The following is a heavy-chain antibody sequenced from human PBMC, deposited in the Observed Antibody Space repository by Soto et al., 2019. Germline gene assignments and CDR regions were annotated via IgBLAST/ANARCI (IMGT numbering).Heavy chain of an antibody. D-gene: IGHD4-17*01. CDR1: GYTFTSYD. CDR3: ARGIKYGDYSRWFDP. Sequence: QVQLVQSGAEVKKPGASVKVSCKASGYTFTSYDINWVRQATGQGFEYLGWKNPNSGNTGYVKKFQGRVTMTRNTSMSTAYMELSSLRSEDTAVYYCARGIKYGDYSRWFDPWGPRTLVTVSS. CDR2: KNPNSGNT. J-gene: IGHJ5*02. V-gene: IGHV1-8*01.